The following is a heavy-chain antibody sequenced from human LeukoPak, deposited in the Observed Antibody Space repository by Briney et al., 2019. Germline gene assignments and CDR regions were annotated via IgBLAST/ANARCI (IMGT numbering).Heavy chain of an antibody. V-gene: IGHV3-7*01. Sequence: PGGSLRLSCAASGFTFSSYWMTWVRQVPGTGLELVANIKEDGSEKYYVDSVKGRFTISRDNAKNSLYLQMNSLRAEDTAVYYCARDAQLRLGELSFDYWGQGTLVTVSS. CDR3: ARDAQLRLGELSFDY. J-gene: IGHJ4*02. D-gene: IGHD3-16*02. CDR2: IKEDGSEK. CDR1: GFTFSSYW.